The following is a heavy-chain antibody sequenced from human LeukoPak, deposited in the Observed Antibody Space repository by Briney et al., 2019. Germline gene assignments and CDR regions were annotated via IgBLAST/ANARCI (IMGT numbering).Heavy chain of an antibody. CDR1: GGSISSSSYY. V-gene: IGHV4-39*01. D-gene: IGHD6-13*01. CDR3: ATHTSSSWYWSPGGDFDY. J-gene: IGHJ4*02. Sequence: PSETLSLTCTVSGGSISSSSYYWGWIRQPPGKGLEWIRSIYYSGSTYYNPSLKSRVTISVDTSKNQFSLKLSSVTAADTAVYYCATHTSSSWYWSPGGDFDYWGQGTLVTVSS. CDR2: IYYSGST.